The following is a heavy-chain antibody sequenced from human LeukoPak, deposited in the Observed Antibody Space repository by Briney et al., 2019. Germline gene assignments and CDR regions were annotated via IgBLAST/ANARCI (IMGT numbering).Heavy chain of an antibody. J-gene: IGHJ3*01. CDR2: INYGGST. D-gene: IGHD6-19*01. CDR3: ARGFPPGSGSRGSHAFDV. Sequence: PSETLSLTCAVSEMSFSAFYWNWIRHSPGKGLEWIGEINYGGSTKYTPSSKARGTILIDTSKHQFSLKLTYVTDADTAVYYCARGFPPGSGSRGSHAFDVWGQGTMVTVSS. CDR1: EMSFSAFY. V-gene: IGHV4-34*01.